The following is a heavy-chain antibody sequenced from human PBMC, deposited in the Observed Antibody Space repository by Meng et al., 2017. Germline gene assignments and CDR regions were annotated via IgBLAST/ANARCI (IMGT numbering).Heavy chain of an antibody. CDR1: GYTFTGYY. CDR2: INPNSGGT. V-gene: IGHV1-2*02. Sequence: ASVKVSCKASGYTFTGYYMHWVRQAPGQGLEWMGWINPNSGGTNYAQKFQGRVTMTRDTSISTAYMELSRLRSDDTAVYYCARSLLFSSLSHYYYYYGMDVWGQGTTVTVSS. J-gene: IGHJ6*02. D-gene: IGHD6-13*01. CDR3: ARSLLFSSLSHYYYYYGMDV.